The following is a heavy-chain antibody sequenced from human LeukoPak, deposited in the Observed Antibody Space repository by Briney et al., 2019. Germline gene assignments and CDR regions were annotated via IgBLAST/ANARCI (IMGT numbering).Heavy chain of an antibody. CDR3: ASGYGSGSYSTLDY. CDR2: INHSGST. V-gene: IGHV4-34*01. Sequence: PSETLSLTCAVXGXXFSGYYWSWIRQPPGKGLEWIGEINHSGSTNYNPSLKSRVTMSVDRSKNQFSLKLTSVTAADTAVYYCASGYGSGSYSTLDYWGQGTLVTVSS. D-gene: IGHD3-10*01. CDR1: GXXFSGYY. J-gene: IGHJ4*02.